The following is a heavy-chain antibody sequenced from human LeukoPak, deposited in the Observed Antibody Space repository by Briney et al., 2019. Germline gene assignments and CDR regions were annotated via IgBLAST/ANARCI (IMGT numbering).Heavy chain of an antibody. CDR3: ARFPIQMVRGITSYYYGMDV. J-gene: IGHJ6*02. CDR1: GFTFSSFE. V-gene: IGHV3-48*03. D-gene: IGHD3-10*01. CDR2: ITSSGDDI. Sequence: GGSLRLSCAASGFTFSSFEMNWVRQAPGKGLEWISFITSSGDDIFYADSVKGRFTISRDNAKNSLYLQMNSLRAGDTAVYYCARFPIQMVRGITSYYYGMDVWGQGTTVTVSS.